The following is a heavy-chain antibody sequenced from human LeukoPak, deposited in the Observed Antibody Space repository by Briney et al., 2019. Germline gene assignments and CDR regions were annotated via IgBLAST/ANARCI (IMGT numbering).Heavy chain of an antibody. CDR2: INPNSGGT. Sequence: ASVKVSCKASGYTFIGYYIHWVRQAPGQGLEWMGWINPNSGGTNYAQKFQGRVTMTRDTSISTAYMELSSLRAEDTAVYYCARDPYDFWSGYRLYYFDYWGQGTLVTVSS. D-gene: IGHD3-3*01. CDR3: ARDPYDFWSGYRLYYFDY. CDR1: GYTFIGYY. V-gene: IGHV1-2*02. J-gene: IGHJ4*02.